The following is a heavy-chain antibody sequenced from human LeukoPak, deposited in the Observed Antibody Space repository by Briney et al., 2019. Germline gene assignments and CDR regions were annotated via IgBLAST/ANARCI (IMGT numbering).Heavy chain of an antibody. J-gene: IGHJ3*02. V-gene: IGHV3-23*01. Sequence: GGSLRLSCAASGFTFSSYAMSWVRQAPGKGLEWVSAIGHSGHNTYYADSVKGRFTISRDGSKNTLNLQMNSLRAEDTAVYYCAKTNVKYCSGGSCFDAFDIWGQGTMVTVSS. CDR3: AKTNVKYCSGGSCFDAFDI. D-gene: IGHD2-15*01. CDR2: IGHSGHNT. CDR1: GFTFSSYA.